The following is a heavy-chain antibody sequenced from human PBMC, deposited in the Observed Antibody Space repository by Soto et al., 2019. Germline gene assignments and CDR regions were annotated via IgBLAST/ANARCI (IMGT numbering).Heavy chain of an antibody. CDR2: INSSGGST. CDR1: GFTFSKYA. V-gene: IGHV3-23*01. CDR3: AKLTYGDPVDY. Sequence: GGSLRLSCAASGFTFSKYAMNWVRQAPGKGLEWVSTINSSGGSTSYADSVKGRFTISRDNSENTLYLQMNSLRAEDTAVYHCAKLTYGDPVDYWGQGTLVTVSS. D-gene: IGHD4-17*01. J-gene: IGHJ4*02.